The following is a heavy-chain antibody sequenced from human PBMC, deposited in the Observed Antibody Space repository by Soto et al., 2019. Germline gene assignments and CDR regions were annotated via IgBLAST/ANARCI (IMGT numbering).Heavy chain of an antibody. D-gene: IGHD3-10*01. CDR3: ARHVGRSKGRLDAFDI. CDR1: GGSISSSSYY. CDR2: IYYSGST. Sequence: QLQLQESGPGLVKPSETLSLTCTVSGGSISSSSYYWGWIRQPPGKGLEWIGSIYYSGSTYYNPSLKSRVTISVDTSKNQFSLKLSSVTAADTAVYYCARHVGRSKGRLDAFDIWGQGTMVTVSS. V-gene: IGHV4-39*01. J-gene: IGHJ3*02.